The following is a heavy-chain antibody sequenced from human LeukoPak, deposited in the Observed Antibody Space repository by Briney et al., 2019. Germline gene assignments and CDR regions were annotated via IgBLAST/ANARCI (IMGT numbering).Heavy chain of an antibody. Sequence: GASVKVSCKASGGTFSSYAISWVRQAPGQGLEWMGGIIPIFGTANYAQKFQGRVTITADESMSTAYMELSSLRSEDTAVYYCARGLLGTTVTPTGGYNWFDPWGQGTLVTVSS. CDR1: GGTFSSYA. V-gene: IGHV1-69*13. D-gene: IGHD4-17*01. CDR3: ARGLLGTTVTPTGGYNWFDP. J-gene: IGHJ5*02. CDR2: IIPIFGTA.